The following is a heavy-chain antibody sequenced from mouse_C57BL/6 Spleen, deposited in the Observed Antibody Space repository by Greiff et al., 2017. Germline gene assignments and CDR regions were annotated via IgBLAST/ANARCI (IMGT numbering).Heavy chain of an antibody. CDR1: GFSLPSYG. Sequence: QVQLQQSGPGLVQPSQSLSITCTVSGFSLPSYGVHWVRQPPGKGLEWLGVIWGGGGTDYNAAFISRLSISKDNSKSLVFFKMNSLKADDTAIYYCAKINWPYAMDYWGQGTSVTVSS. V-gene: IGHV2-4*01. CDR3: AKINWPYAMDY. D-gene: IGHD4-1*01. J-gene: IGHJ4*01. CDR2: IWGGGGT.